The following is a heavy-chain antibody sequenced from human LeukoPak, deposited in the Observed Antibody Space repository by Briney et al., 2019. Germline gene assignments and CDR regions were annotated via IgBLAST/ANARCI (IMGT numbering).Heavy chain of an antibody. CDR3: ARENPSGYYNGPIDY. Sequence: PSETLSLTCTVSGASISSYYWSWIRQPPGKGLEWIGDIYYSGSIKYNPSLKSRVTMSIDTSKNQFSLKLSSVTAADTAIYYCARENPSGYYNGPIDYWGQGTLVTVSS. CDR1: GASISSYY. V-gene: IGHV4-59*13. CDR2: IYYSGSI. D-gene: IGHD3-22*01. J-gene: IGHJ4*02.